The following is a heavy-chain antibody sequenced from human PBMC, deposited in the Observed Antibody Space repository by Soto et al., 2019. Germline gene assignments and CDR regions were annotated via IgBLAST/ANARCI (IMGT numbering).Heavy chain of an antibody. CDR1: VFTFTSSA. CDR2: IVVGSGNT. V-gene: IGHV1-58*01. D-gene: IGHD5-18*01. J-gene: IGHJ6*02. CDR3: AADGYSYGYSLGYYYGMDV. Sequence: GXSVKVSCKASVFTFTSSAVQWVRQARGQRLEWIGWIVVGSGNTNYAQKFQERVTITRDMSTSTAYMELSSLRSEDTAVYYCAADGYSYGYSLGYYYGMDVWGQGTTVTVSS.